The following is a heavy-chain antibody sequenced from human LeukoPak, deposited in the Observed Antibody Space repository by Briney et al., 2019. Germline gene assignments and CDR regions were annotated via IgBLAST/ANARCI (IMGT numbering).Heavy chain of an antibody. CDR3: ASWGGLADY. J-gene: IGHJ4*02. Sequence: GGSLRLSCAASRFTFSSYWMSWVRQAPGKGLEWVANIKQDGSEKYYEDSVKGRFTISRDNAKNSLYLQMNRQRAEDTAVDVCASWGGLADYWGQGTLVTVSS. D-gene: IGHD3-16*01. CDR2: IKQDGSEK. V-gene: IGHV3-7*01. CDR1: RFTFSSYW.